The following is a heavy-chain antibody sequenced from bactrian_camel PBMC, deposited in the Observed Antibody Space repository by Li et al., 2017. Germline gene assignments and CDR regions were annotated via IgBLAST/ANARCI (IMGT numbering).Heavy chain of an antibody. CDR2: IVSGTGST. Sequence: HVQLVESGGGSVQAGGSLRLSCAASGSGSSYGSYCMGWFRQAPGKERERVADIVSGTGSTTYADSVKDRFTISHDKAESTLYLQMNGLEPEDTAMYYCAATSPCGGSWYATPEACVRYCSDYKYWGQGTQVTVS. D-gene: IGHD4*01. CDR1: GSGSSYGSYC. V-gene: IGHV3S26*01. CDR3: AATSPCGGSWYATPEACVRYCSDYKY. J-gene: IGHJ4*01.